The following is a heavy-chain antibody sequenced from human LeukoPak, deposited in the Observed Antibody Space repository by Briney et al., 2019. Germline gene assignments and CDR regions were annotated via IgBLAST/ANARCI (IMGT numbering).Heavy chain of an antibody. CDR3: ARDGEDSSGWYDWFNFDY. V-gene: IGHV1-69*04. J-gene: IGHJ4*02. CDR2: IIPILGIA. D-gene: IGHD6-19*01. CDR1: GGTLSSYA. Sequence: SVKVSCKASGGTLSSYAISWVRQAPGQGLEWMGRIIPILGIANYAQKFQGRVTITADKSTSTAYMELSSLRSEDTAVYYCARDGEDSSGWYDWFNFDYWGQGTLVTVSS.